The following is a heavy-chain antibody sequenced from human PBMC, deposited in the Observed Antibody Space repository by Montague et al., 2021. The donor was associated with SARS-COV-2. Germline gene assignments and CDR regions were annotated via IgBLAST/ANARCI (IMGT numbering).Heavy chain of an antibody. CDR3: ARVPDYYDSSGYYFDAFDI. CDR1: GGSFSGYY. V-gene: IGHV4-34*01. Sequence: SETLSLTCAIYGGSFSGYYWSWIRQPPGKGLEWIGEINHSGSINYNPSPKSRVTISVDTFKNQFSLKLSSVTAADTAVYYCARVPDYYDSSGYYFDAFDIWGQGTMVTVSS. D-gene: IGHD3-22*01. CDR2: INHSGSI. J-gene: IGHJ3*02.